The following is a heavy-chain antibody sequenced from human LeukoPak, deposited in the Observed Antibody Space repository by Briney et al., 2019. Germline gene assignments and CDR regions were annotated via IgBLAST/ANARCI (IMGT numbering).Heavy chain of an antibody. CDR3: ARVRSDGDSDFDY. Sequence: SETLSLTCAVYGGSFSGYYWSWIRQPPGKGLEWIGEINHSGSTNYNPSLKSRVTISVDTSKNQFSLKLSSVTAADTAVYYCARVRSDGDSDFDYWGQGTLVTVSS. D-gene: IGHD4-17*01. CDR2: INHSGST. CDR1: GGSFSGYY. V-gene: IGHV4-34*01. J-gene: IGHJ4*02.